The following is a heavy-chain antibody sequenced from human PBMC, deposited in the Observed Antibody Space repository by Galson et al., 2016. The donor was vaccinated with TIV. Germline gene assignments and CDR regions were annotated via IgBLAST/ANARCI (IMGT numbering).Heavy chain of an antibody. Sequence: SLRLSCAASGFTFSSHAMSWVRQAPGKGLEWVSAISVSGGSTYYADAVKGRFTISRDNSKNTLYLQMNRLRAEDTAVYYCAKDTSSAYSGYGYFDYWGQGTLVTVSS. D-gene: IGHD5-12*01. J-gene: IGHJ4*02. CDR2: ISVSGGST. CDR3: AKDTSSAYSGYGYFDY. CDR1: GFTFSSHA. V-gene: IGHV3-23*01.